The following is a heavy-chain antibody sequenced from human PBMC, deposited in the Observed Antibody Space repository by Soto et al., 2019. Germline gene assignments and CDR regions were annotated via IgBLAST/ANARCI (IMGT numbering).Heavy chain of an antibody. J-gene: IGHJ4*02. CDR2: IYYSGST. CDR1: GGSISSYY. V-gene: IGHV4-59*08. Sequence: QVQLQESGPGLVKPSETLSLTCTVSGGSISSYYWSWIRQPPGKGLEWIGYIYYSGSTNYNPSLKSRVTISVATSTNRFSLKLSSVPAADPAVYYCARRYGGTFDYWGQGTLVTVSS. D-gene: IGHD2-15*01. CDR3: ARRYGGTFDY.